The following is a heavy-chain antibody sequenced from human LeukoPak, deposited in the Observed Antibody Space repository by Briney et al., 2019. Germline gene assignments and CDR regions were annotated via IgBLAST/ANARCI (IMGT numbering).Heavy chain of an antibody. V-gene: IGHV4/OR15-8*01. J-gene: IGHJ5*01. Sequence: SETLSLTCVVSGDSISNNNWWRWVRQSPGKGLEWIGEVYHSGDANYNPSLKSRVTISVDTSKNQFSLKLSSVTAADTAVYYCASRPQSDTAMGVSRWFDPWGQGTLVTVSS. CDR3: ASRPQSDTAMGVSRWFDP. CDR2: VYHSGDA. D-gene: IGHD5-18*01. CDR1: GDSISNNNW.